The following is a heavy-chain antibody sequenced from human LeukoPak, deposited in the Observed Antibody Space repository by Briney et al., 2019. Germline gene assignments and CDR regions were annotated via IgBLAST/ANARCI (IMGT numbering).Heavy chain of an antibody. CDR2: IYTSGST. Sequence: SQTLSLTCTVSGGSISSGSYYWSWIRQPAGKGLEWIGRIYTSGSTNYNPSLKSRVTISVYTSKNQFSLKLSSVTAADTAVYYCASGGVVPATYYYYYYMDVWGKGTTVTVS. CDR1: GGSISSGSYY. V-gene: IGHV4-61*02. J-gene: IGHJ6*03. D-gene: IGHD2-2*01. CDR3: ASGGVVPATYYYYYYMDV.